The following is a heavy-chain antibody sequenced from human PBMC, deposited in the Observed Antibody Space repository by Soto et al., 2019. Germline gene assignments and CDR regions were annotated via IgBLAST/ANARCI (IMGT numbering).Heavy chain of an antibody. CDR1: CYTFTSYG. CDR3: ARDLYSSRWLVRNWFDP. J-gene: IGHJ5*02. V-gene: IGHV1-18*04. Sequence: ASLKVSCKASCYTFTSYGISWVRQAPGQGLEWMGWISAYNGNTNYAQKLQCRVTMTTDTSTSTAYMELRSLRSDDTAVYYCARDLYSSRWLVRNWFDPWGQGTLVTVSS. D-gene: IGHD6-19*01. CDR2: ISAYNGNT.